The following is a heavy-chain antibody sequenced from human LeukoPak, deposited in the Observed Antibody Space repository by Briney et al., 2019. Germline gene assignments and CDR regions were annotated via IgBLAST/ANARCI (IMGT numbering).Heavy chain of an antibody. D-gene: IGHD6-13*01. CDR1: GGTFSSYA. V-gene: IGHV1-69*04. Sequence: AAVKVSCKASGGTFSSYAISWVRQAPGQGLEWMGRIIPILGIANYAQKFQGRVTMTRDTSTSTVYMELSSLRSEDTAVYYCARDLQQQLVQGRYWGQGTLVTVSS. J-gene: IGHJ4*02. CDR3: ARDLQQQLVQGRY. CDR2: IIPILGIA.